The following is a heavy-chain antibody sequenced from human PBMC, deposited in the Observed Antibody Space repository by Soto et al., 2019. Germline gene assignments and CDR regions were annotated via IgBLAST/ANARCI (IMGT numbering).Heavy chain of an antibody. J-gene: IGHJ6*02. V-gene: IGHV1-8*01. D-gene: IGHD3-10*01. CDR2: MNPNSGNT. CDR1: GYTFTSYD. CDR3: ARGLIGSGLYHYYYGMDV. Sequence: ASVKVSCKASGYTFTSYDINWVRQATGQGLEWMGWMNPNSGNTGYAQKFQGRVTMTRNTSISTAYMEPSSLRSEDTAVYYCARGLIGSGLYHYYYGMDVRGQGTTVTVSS.